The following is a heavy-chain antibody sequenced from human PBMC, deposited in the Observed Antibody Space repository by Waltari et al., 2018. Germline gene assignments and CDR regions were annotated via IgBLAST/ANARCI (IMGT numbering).Heavy chain of an antibody. J-gene: IGHJ6*03. CDR2: IYSGGST. CDR3: AKDRAYYYDSSGYYTDPYYMDV. Sequence: SLRLSCAASGFTFSSYAMSWVRQAPGKGLEWVSVIYSGGSTYYADSVKGRFTISRDNSKNTLYLQMNSLRAEDTAVYYCAKDRAYYYDSSGYYTDPYYMDVWGKGTTVTVSS. V-gene: IGHV3-23*03. D-gene: IGHD3-22*01. CDR1: GFTFSSYA.